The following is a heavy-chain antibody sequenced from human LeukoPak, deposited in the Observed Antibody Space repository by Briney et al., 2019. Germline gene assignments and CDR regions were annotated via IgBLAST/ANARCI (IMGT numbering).Heavy chain of an antibody. Sequence: ASVKVSCKASGYTFTSYAMHWVRQAPGQRLEWMGWINAGNGNTKYSQKFQGRVTITRDTSASTAYMELSSLRSEDTAVYYCARVPARDYYDSSGYYAYYYGMDVWGQGTTVTVSS. CDR3: ARVPARDYYDSSGYYAYYYGMDV. D-gene: IGHD3-22*01. CDR1: GYTFTSYA. CDR2: INAGNGNT. J-gene: IGHJ6*02. V-gene: IGHV1-3*01.